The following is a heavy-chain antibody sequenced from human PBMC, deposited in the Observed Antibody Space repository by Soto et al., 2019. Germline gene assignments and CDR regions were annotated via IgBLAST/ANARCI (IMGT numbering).Heavy chain of an antibody. CDR1: GSFVSGGSYY. CDR2: IYHSETT. Sequence: PSETLSLTCTVSGSFVSGGSYYWTWIRQPPGKGLEWIGYIYHSETTNYNASLRSRVTISVDTSKNQFSLRLTSVIAADTAVYYCARYRDYGNYGYFDSWGQGALVTVSS. V-gene: IGHV4-61*01. D-gene: IGHD4-4*01. CDR3: ARYRDYGNYGYFDS. J-gene: IGHJ4*02.